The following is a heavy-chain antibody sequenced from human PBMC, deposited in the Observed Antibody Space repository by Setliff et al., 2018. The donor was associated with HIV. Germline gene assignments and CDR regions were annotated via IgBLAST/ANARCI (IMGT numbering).Heavy chain of an antibody. D-gene: IGHD3-22*01. V-gene: IGHV3-11*05. CDR1: GFTFSNYY. Sequence: GGSLRLSCAASGFTFSNYYMTWIRQAPGKGLEWVSSITGYTSYADSVKGRFIISRDNAKNSLFLQMNSLRADDTAVYYCAREERYYDGKGALDYWGQGTLVTVSS. J-gene: IGHJ4*02. CDR2: ITGYT. CDR3: AREERYYDGKGALDY.